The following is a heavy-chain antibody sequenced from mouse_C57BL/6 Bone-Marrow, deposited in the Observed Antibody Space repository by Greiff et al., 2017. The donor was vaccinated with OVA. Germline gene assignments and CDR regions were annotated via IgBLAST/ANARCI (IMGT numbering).Heavy chain of an antibody. CDR3: ARRGLGY. Sequence: QVHVKQSGAELARPGASVKLSCKASGYTFTSYGISWVKQRPGQGLEWIGEIYPRSGNTYYNEKFKGKATLTADKSSSTAYMELRSLTSEDSAVYFCARRGLGYWGQGTTLTVSS. V-gene: IGHV1-81*01. CDR1: GYTFTSYG. CDR2: IYPRSGNT. J-gene: IGHJ2*01. D-gene: IGHD4-1*01.